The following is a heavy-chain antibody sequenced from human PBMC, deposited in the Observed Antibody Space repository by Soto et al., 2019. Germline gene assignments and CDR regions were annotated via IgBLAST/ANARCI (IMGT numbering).Heavy chain of an antibody. CDR2: IMPVFPTP. D-gene: IGHD3-3*02. CDR3: ARDKDRQQLGGNYYYIMDV. Sequence: QVQLVQSGAEVKKPGSSVKVSCKTSGGTFRTSAISWVRQAPGQGLEWMGGIMPVFPTPDYAQKFQGRVIITADESTVTSYMELSSLRSEDTAAYYCARDKDRQQLGGNYYYIMDVWGQGTTVTVSS. V-gene: IGHV1-69*12. CDR1: GGTFRTSA. J-gene: IGHJ6*01.